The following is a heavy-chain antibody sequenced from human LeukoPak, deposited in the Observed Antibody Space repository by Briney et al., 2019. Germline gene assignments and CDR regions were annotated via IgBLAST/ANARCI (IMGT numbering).Heavy chain of an antibody. CDR2: INDDGSNT. J-gene: IGHJ4*02. D-gene: IGHD3-10*01. V-gene: IGHV3-74*01. Sequence: GSLRLSCAASGFTFKLYWMHWVRQVPGKRPVWVSRINDDGSNTVYADSVRGRFTISRDDAKNTVYLQMNSLRAEDTAVYYCAKDLAVRFGELSHMDYWGQGTLVTVSS. CDR3: AKDLAVRFGELSHMDY. CDR1: GFTFKLYW.